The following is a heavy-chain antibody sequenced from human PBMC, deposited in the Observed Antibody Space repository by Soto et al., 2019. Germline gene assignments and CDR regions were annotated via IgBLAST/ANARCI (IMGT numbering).Heavy chain of an antibody. Sequence: EVQLLESGGGLVQPRGSLRVSCAASGFSFGSYAMGWVRQAPGKGLEWVSSITDSGGDTWHADSVKGRFTISRDSTKDTLFLQMNSLRADDTAVYYCAKGSTSSRPYYFDYWGRGTLVTVSS. J-gene: IGHJ4*02. V-gene: IGHV3-23*01. D-gene: IGHD2-2*01. CDR3: AKGSTSSRPYYFDY. CDR1: GFSFGSYA. CDR2: ITDSGGDT.